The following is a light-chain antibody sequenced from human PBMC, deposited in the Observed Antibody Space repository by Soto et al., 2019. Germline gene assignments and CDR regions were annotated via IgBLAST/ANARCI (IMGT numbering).Light chain of an antibody. CDR2: KAS. CDR1: QTISSW. CDR3: QHYSSYSEA. J-gene: IGKJ1*01. Sequence: DIQMTQSPSTPTASVRDRVTITSPPRQTISSWLAWYQQKPGKAPKLLIYKASTLKSGVPSRFSGSGCGTEFTLSISSLQPDDFATYYCQHYSSYSEAFGQGTKVDIK. V-gene: IGKV1-5*03.